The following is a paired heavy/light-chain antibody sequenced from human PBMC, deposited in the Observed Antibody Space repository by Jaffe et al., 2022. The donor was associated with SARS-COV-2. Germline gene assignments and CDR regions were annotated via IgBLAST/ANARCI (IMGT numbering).Heavy chain of an antibody. CDR3: ASKTSTGIRLGGAFDI. J-gene: IGHJ3*02. CDR1: GFTFSTYT. V-gene: IGHV3-48*02. D-gene: IGHD2-2*01. CDR2: ISTTSNII. Sequence: EVQLVESGGGLVQPGGSLRLSCAASGFTFSTYTMNWVRQAPGKGLEWVSYISTTSNIIYYADSVKGRFTISRDNAKNSLYLHMNSLRDEDTAVYYCASKTSTGIRLGGAFDIWGQGTMVTVSS.
Light chain of an antibody. J-gene: IGKJ2*01. CDR3: QQSYSTLYT. Sequence: DIQMTQSPSSLSASVGDRVTITCRASQSISSYLNWYQQKPGKAPKLLIYAASSLQSGVPSRFSGSGSGTDFTLTISSLQPEDFATYYCQQSYSTLYTFGQGTKLEI. V-gene: IGKV1-39*01. CDR1: QSISSY. CDR2: AAS.